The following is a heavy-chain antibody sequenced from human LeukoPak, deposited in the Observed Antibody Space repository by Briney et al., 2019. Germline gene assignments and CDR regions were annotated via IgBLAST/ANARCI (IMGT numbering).Heavy chain of an antibody. J-gene: IGHJ5*02. Sequence: SETLSLTCSVSGGSVSSGSYYWSWIRQPPGTGLEWIGDIYYSGSTNYNPSLKSRVTISVDTSKNQFSLKLSSVTAADTAVYYCAREGRCSGGSCFRGWFDPWGQGTLVTVSS. CDR3: AREGRCSGGSCFRGWFDP. D-gene: IGHD2-15*01. V-gene: IGHV4-61*01. CDR1: GGSVSSGSYY. CDR2: IYYSGST.